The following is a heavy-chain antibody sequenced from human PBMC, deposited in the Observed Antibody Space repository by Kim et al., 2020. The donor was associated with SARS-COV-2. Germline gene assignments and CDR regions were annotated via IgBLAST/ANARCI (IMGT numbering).Heavy chain of an antibody. V-gene: IGHV3-74*01. D-gene: IGHD4-17*01. CDR2: INPDGSYT. CDR3: VMDYGAYSDY. J-gene: IGHJ4*02. CDR1: GFSFSTYW. Sequence: GGSLRLSCAASGFSFSTYWMHWVRQAPGKGLVWVSRINPDGSYTSYGDSVKDQFTISRDNAKNTLYLQMNTLGAEDTAVYYCVMDYGAYSDYWGQGTLFT.